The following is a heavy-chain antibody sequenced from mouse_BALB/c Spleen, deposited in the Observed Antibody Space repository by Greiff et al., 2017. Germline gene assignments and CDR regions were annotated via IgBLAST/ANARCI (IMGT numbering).Heavy chain of an antibody. CDR2: IWGDGST. Sequence: QVQLKESGPGLVAPSQSLSITCTVSGFSLTGYGVNWVRQPPGKGLEWLGMIWGDGSTDYNSALKSRLSISKDNSKSQVFLKMNSLQTDDTARYYCATYGYDPYYYAMDYWGQGTSVTVSS. J-gene: IGHJ4*01. V-gene: IGHV2-6-7*01. D-gene: IGHD2-2*01. CDR1: GFSLTGYG. CDR3: ATYGYDPYYYAMDY.